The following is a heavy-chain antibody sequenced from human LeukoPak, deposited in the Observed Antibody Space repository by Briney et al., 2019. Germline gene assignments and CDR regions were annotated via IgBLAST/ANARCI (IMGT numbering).Heavy chain of an antibody. Sequence: ASVKVSCKASGGTFSSYAISWVRQAPGQGPEWMGGGIPIFGTANYAQKFQGRVTITADESTSTAYMELSSLRSEDTAVYYCARGWELAHYYYYGMDVWGQGTTVTVSS. V-gene: IGHV1-69*13. J-gene: IGHJ6*02. CDR2: GIPIFGTA. CDR1: GGTFSSYA. CDR3: ARGWELAHYYYYGMDV. D-gene: IGHD1-26*01.